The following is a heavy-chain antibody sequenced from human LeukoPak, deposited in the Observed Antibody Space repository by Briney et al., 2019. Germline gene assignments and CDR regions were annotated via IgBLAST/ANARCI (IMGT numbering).Heavy chain of an antibody. V-gene: IGHV3-33*01. Sequence: GGSLSLSCAASGFTFSNSGINWVRQAPGKGLEGVAVMWYDGTNKYYADSVKGRFTISRDNSKNTVYLQLNSLRAEDTAVYYCATTGGSWYDGSFDYWGQGTLVTVSS. CDR1: GFTFSNSG. J-gene: IGHJ4*02. CDR2: MWYDGTNK. D-gene: IGHD6-13*01. CDR3: ATTGGSWYDGSFDY.